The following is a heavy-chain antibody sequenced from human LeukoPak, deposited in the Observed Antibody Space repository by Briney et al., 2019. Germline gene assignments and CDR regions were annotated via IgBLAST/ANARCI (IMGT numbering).Heavy chain of an antibody. CDR1: GYSISSGYY. J-gene: IGHJ6*03. V-gene: IGHV4-38-2*02. CDR3: ARDNGSGYTKGYEHYYYYLDV. D-gene: IGHD3-3*02. CDR2: IYHSGST. Sequence: RSETLSLTCTVSGYSISSGYYWGWIRQPPGKGLEWIASIYHSGSTYYNPSLKSRVTISVDRSKNQFSLKLSSVTAADTALYYCARDNGSGYTKGYEHYYYYLDVWGKGTTVTVSS.